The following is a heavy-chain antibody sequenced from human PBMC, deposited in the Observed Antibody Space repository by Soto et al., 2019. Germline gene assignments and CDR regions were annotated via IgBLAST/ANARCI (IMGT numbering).Heavy chain of an antibody. V-gene: IGHV5-10-1*01. Sequence: GESLKISCKGSGYSFAGYWITWVRQKPGKGLEWMGRIDPSDAQTYYSPSFRGHVTISVTKSITTVFLQWSSLRASDTAMYYCARQIYDSDTGPNFQYYFDSWGQGTPVTAPQ. J-gene: IGHJ4*02. CDR1: GYSFAGYW. D-gene: IGHD3-22*01. CDR2: IDPSDAQT. CDR3: ARQIYDSDTGPNFQYYFDS.